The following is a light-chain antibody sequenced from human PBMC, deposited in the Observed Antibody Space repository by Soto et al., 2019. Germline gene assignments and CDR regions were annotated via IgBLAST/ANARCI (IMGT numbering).Light chain of an antibody. J-gene: IGKJ1*01. CDR1: QSISSF. Sequence: DIEMTQSPSSLSASVGDRVTITCRASQSISSFLNWYQQKRGKAPKLLIQGATALQSGVPLRFSGSGSGTDFSLTISSLQPEDFAIYYCQQFNTYPRTFGQGTKVDI. CDR2: GAT. CDR3: QQFNTYPRT. V-gene: IGKV1-9*01.